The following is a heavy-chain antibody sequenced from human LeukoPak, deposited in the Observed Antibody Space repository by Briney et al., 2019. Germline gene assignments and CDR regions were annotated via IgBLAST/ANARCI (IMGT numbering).Heavy chain of an antibody. D-gene: IGHD2-21*02. V-gene: IGHV3-53*01. CDR2: IYSGGDT. CDR1: GFSVSNNY. J-gene: IGHJ4*02. Sequence: PGGSLRLSCAASGFSVSNNYISWVRQAPGKGLEWVSFIYSGGDTKYADSVRGRFTISRDNSKNTLFLQMNSLRAEDTAVYYCARWYCSTSNCYYDYWGQGTLVTVSS. CDR3: ARWYCSTSNCYYDY.